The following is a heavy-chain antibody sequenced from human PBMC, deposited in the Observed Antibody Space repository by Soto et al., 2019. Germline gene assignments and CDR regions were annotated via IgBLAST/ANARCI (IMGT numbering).Heavy chain of an antibody. CDR2: ISGGSGFI. V-gene: IGHV3-48*02. CDR1: GFTFISYN. D-gene: IGHD3-16*01. J-gene: IGHJ4*02. CDR3: VRGGGDGRNAFDY. Sequence: EVQLVESGGGLVQPGGSLRLSCTASGFTFISYNMEWVRQAPGRGLEWVASISGGSGFIYYADSLKGRFIISRDNAKNSVFLQMSSLRDEDTAGYYCVRGGGDGRNAFDYWGQGVLVPVS.